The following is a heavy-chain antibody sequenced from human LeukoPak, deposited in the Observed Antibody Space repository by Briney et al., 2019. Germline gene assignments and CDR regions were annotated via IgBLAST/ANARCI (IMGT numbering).Heavy chain of an antibody. CDR3: AKDRVNDYVWGSYRSNWFDP. V-gene: IGHV3-21*04. Sequence: GGSLRLSCVASGFTFSSYSMNWVRQAPGKGLEWVSSIGSSSSYIYYADSVKGRFTISRDNAKNSLHLQMNSLRAEDTAVYYCAKDRVNDYVWGSYRSNWFDPWGQGTLVTVSS. CDR2: IGSSSSYI. CDR1: GFTFSSYS. J-gene: IGHJ5*02. D-gene: IGHD3-16*02.